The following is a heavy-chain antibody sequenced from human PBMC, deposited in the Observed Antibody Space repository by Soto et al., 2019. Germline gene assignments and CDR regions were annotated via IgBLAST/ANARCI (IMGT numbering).Heavy chain of an antibody. CDR1: GYTFTSYA. V-gene: IGHV1-3*01. Sequence: ASVKVSCKASGYTFTSYAMHWVRQAPGQRLEWMRWINAGNGNTKYSQKFQGRVTITRDTSASTAYMELSSLRSEDTAVYYCARDPGAAQGMDVWGQATTVTVSS. D-gene: IGHD6-6*01. CDR2: INAGNGNT. J-gene: IGHJ6*02. CDR3: ARDPGAAQGMDV.